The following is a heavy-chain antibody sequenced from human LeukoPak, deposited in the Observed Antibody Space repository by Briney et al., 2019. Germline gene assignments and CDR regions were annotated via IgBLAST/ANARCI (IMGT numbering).Heavy chain of an antibody. CDR2: ISGSGGST. V-gene: IGHV3-23*01. CDR3: ARRAPSHDFDD. J-gene: IGHJ4*02. Sequence: GGSLRLSCAASGFTFSSYAMSWARQAPGKGLEWVSAISGSGGSTYYADSVKGRFTISRDNSKNTLYLQMNSLRVEDTALYYCARRAPSHDFDDWGQGTLVTVSS. CDR1: GFTFSSYA.